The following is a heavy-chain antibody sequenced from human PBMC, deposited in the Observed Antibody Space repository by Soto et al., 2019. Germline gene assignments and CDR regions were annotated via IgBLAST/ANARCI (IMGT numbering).Heavy chain of an antibody. CDR2: IYWDNDK. CDR1: GFSLSTTGVG. Sequence: QITLKESGPTLVKPTQTLTLTCSFSGFSLSTTGVGVGWIRQSPGKALEWLAIIYWDNDKRYSPSLKSRVIITKDTSKNQVVLTVTNMDPVDTGTYCCARSLWFGELHWGQGALVTVSS. V-gene: IGHV2-5*02. J-gene: IGHJ4*02. CDR3: ARSLWFGELH. D-gene: IGHD3-10*01.